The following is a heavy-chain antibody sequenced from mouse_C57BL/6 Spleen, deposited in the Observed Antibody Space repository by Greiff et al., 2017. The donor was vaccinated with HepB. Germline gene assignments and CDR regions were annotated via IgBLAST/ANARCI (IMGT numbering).Heavy chain of an antibody. Sequence: EVQRVESGPGLVKPSQSLSLTCSVTGYSITSGYYWNWIRQFPGNKLEWMGYISYDGSNNYNPSLKNRISITRDTSKNQFFLKLNSVTTEDTATYYCARIAYDYPFDYWGQGTTLTVSS. D-gene: IGHD2-4*01. CDR1: GYSITSGYY. V-gene: IGHV3-6*01. J-gene: IGHJ2*01. CDR3: ARIAYDYPFDY. CDR2: ISYDGSN.